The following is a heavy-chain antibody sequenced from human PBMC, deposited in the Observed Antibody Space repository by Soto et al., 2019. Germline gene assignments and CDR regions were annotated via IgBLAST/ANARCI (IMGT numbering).Heavy chain of an antibody. CDR1: GFTVSSNY. D-gene: IGHD3-10*01. CDR3: ARPVTMVRGVYYYGMDV. V-gene: IGHV3-53*05. CDR2: IYSGGST. J-gene: IGHJ6*02. Sequence: GGSLRLSCAASGFTVSSNYMSWVRQAPGKGLEWVSVIYSGGSTYYADSVKGRFTISRDNSKNTLYLQMNSLRAEDTAVYYCARPVTMVRGVYYYGMDVWGQGATVTVSS.